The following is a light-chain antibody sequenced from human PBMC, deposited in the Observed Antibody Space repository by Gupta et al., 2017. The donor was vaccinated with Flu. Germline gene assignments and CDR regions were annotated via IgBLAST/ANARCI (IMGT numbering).Light chain of an antibody. CDR2: YYSDSDK. J-gene: IGLJ3*02. CDR1: SHLSVGDYN. CDR3: MIWPGNTWV. V-gene: IGLV5-37*01. Sequence: QPVLTQPPSSSASPGHSARLTCTLPSHLSVGDYNIYWYQQQPESPPTYLLYYYSDSDKGQGSGVPSRFSASKDTAANTGILIISGLQSEDEADYYCMIWPGNTWVFGGGTKLTVL.